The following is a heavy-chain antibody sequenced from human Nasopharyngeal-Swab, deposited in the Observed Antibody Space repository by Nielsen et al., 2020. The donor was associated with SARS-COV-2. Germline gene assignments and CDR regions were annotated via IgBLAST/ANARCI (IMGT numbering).Heavy chain of an antibody. Sequence: GGSLRLSCAASGFTFSGYWMSWVRQAPGKGLEWVANIKQDGSEKYYVDSVKGRFTISRDNAKNSLYLQMNSLRAEDTAMYYCARGGFWSGYSSYDYWGQGTLVTVSS. CDR3: ARGGFWSGYSSYDY. V-gene: IGHV3-7*04. D-gene: IGHD3-3*01. CDR1: GFTFSGYW. J-gene: IGHJ4*02. CDR2: IKQDGSEK.